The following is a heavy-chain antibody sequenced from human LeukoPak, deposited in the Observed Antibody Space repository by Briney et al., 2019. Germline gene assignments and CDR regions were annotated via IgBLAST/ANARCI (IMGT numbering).Heavy chain of an antibody. CDR1: GFTFSSYE. CDR2: ISSSGSTI. D-gene: IGHD5-12*01. J-gene: IGHJ4*02. CDR3: ARDHLGYSTI. Sequence: QPGGSLRLSCAASGFTFSSYEMNWVRQAPGKGLEWVSYISSSGSTIYYADSVKGRFTISRDNAKNSLYLQMNSLRAEDTAVYYCARDHLGYSTIWGQGTLVTVSS. V-gene: IGHV3-48*03.